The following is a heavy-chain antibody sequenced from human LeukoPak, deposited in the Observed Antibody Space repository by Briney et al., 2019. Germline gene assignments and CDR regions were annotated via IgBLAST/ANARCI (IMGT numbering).Heavy chain of an antibody. J-gene: IGHJ6*03. Sequence: SVKVSCKASGGTFSSYAISWVRQAPGQGLEWMGGIIPIFGTANYAQKFQGRVTITADESTSTAYMELSSLRSEDTAVYYCATLQGGYSYGYDYYYYYMDVWGKGTTVTVSS. CDR1: GGTFSSYA. V-gene: IGHV1-69*13. CDR2: IIPIFGTA. CDR3: ATLQGGYSYGYDYYYYYMDV. D-gene: IGHD5-18*01.